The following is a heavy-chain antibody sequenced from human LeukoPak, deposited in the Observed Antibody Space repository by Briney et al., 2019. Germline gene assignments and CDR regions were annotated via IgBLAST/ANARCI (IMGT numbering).Heavy chain of an antibody. CDR2: IIPIFGTA. CDR1: GGTFSSYA. Sequence: GASVKVSCKASGGTFSSYAISWVRQAPGQGLEWMGGIIPIFGTANYAQKFQGRVTITADESTSTAYMELGSLRSEDTAVYYCASSTHGSSGYVDYWGQGTLVTVSS. CDR3: ASSTHGSSGYVDY. J-gene: IGHJ4*02. D-gene: IGHD3-22*01. V-gene: IGHV1-69*13.